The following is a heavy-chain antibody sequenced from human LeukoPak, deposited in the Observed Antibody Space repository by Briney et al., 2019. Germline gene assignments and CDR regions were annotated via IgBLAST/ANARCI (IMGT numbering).Heavy chain of an antibody. CDR2: INLDGSDK. Sequence: GGSLRLSCAASGFTFNNYWMTWVRQAPGKGLEWVGNINLDGSDKYYVDSGKGRFTISRDNAKNSLYLQMNSLRAEDTAVYYCARDSRGDTTMDQKFDYWGQGTLVTVSS. V-gene: IGHV3-7*01. CDR1: GFTFNNYW. CDR3: ARDSRGDTTMDQKFDY. J-gene: IGHJ4*02. D-gene: IGHD5-18*01.